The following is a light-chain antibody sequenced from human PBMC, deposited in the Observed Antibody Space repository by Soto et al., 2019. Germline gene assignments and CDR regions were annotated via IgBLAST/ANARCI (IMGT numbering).Light chain of an antibody. Sequence: EFVLTQSPATLSLSPGERATLSCRASQSVSSYLAWYQQKPGQAPRLLIYDASNRATGIPARFSGTGSGTDFTRTINNRGPEDFAVYYCQVRTNWSIAFGRGTRLEPK. CDR1: QSVSSY. CDR3: QVRTNWSIA. J-gene: IGKJ5*01. V-gene: IGKV3-11*01. CDR2: DAS.